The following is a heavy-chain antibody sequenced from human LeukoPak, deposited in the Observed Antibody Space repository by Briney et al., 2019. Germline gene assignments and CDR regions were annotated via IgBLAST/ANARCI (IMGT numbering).Heavy chain of an antibody. D-gene: IGHD3-16*01. J-gene: IGHJ5*02. CDR3: ARAWGDWFDP. CDR2: ISSSSSYI. CDR1: GFTFSSHS. Sequence: GGSLRLSCAASGFTFSSHSMNWVRQAPGKGLEWVSSISSSSSYIYYADSVKGRFTISRDNAKNSLYLQMNSLRAEDTAVYYCARAWGDWFDPWGQGTLVTVSS. V-gene: IGHV3-21*01.